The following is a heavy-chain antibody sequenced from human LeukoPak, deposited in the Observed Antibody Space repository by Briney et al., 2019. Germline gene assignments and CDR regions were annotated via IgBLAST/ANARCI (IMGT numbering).Heavy chain of an antibody. Sequence: GGSLRLSCAASGFIFSNYAMQWVRQAPGMGLVWVSRINSDGSSTSYADSVKGRFTISRDNAKNTLYLQMNSLRAEDTAVYYCARSHGSDYYDSSGYYALARGLFDYWGQGALVTVSS. D-gene: IGHD3-22*01. CDR2: INSDGSST. J-gene: IGHJ4*02. CDR3: ARSHGSDYYDSSGYYALARGLFDY. CDR1: GFIFSNYA. V-gene: IGHV3-74*01.